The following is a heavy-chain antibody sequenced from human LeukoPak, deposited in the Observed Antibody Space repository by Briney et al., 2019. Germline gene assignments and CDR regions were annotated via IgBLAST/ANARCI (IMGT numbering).Heavy chain of an antibody. CDR3: ARSDYGGIGPYGMDV. J-gene: IGHJ6*02. Sequence: SETLSLTCTVSGYSISSGYYWGWIRQPPGKGLEWIGSIYHDGSTFYNPSLKSRVTILVDTSKNQFSLKLSSVTAADTAVYYCARSDYGGIGPYGMDVWGQGTTVTVSS. D-gene: IGHD4-23*01. CDR2: IYHDGST. CDR1: GYSISSGYY. V-gene: IGHV4-38-2*02.